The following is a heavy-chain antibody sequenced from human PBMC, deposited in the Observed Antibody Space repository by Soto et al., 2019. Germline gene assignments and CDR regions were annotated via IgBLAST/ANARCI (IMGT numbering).Heavy chain of an antibody. V-gene: IGHV3-33*01. CDR3: ARDPGPYSNDDFGRDYYGMDV. J-gene: IGHJ6*02. CDR1: GFTFSSYG. D-gene: IGHD4-4*01. Sequence: PGGSLRLSCAASGFTFSSYGMHWVRQAPGKGLEWVAVIWYDGSNQYYADSVKGRFTISRDNSKNTLYLQMNSLRAEDTAVYYCARDPGPYSNDDFGRDYYGMDVWGQGTTVTVSS. CDR2: IWYDGSNQ.